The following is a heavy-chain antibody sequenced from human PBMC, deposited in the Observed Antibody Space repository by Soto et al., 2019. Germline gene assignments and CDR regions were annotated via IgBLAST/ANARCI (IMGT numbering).Heavy chain of an antibody. V-gene: IGHV3-11*01. CDR3: AADLYGSGTNWFDP. CDR2: ISISGSSV. CDR1: GFTFSDYY. Sequence: QVQLVESWGGLVKPGGSLRLSCVASGFTFSDYYMAWIRQAPGEGLEYISYISISGSSVYYADSVKGRFTISRDNARNSMYLEMNSLSAEDTAMYYCAADLYGSGTNWFDPWGQGALVTVSS. J-gene: IGHJ5*02. D-gene: IGHD3-10*01.